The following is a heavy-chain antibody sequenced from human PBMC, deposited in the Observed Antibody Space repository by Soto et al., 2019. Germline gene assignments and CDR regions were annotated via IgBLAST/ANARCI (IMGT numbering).Heavy chain of an antibody. CDR3: ARSDADSPYYFDY. V-gene: IGHV1-18*01. D-gene: IGHD2-21*01. Sequence: ASVNVSCKASGYTFSSYGISWVRQAPGQGLEWMGWISAYYGNTTYAQKVQGRVTMTTDTSTNTAFMELSSLRSDDTAVYFCARSDADSPYYFDYWGQGTLVTVSS. J-gene: IGHJ4*02. CDR2: ISAYYGNT. CDR1: GYTFSSYG.